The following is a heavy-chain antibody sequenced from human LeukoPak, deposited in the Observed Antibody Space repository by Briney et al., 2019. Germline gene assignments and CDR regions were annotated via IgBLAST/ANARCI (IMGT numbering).Heavy chain of an antibody. V-gene: IGHV1-69*04. J-gene: IGHJ3*02. CDR2: IIPILGIA. CDR1: GGTFSSYA. Sequence: GCSVKVSCKASGGTFSSYAISWVRQAPGQGLEWRGRIIPILGIANYAQKFQGRVTITADKSTSTAYMELSSLRSEDTAVYYCARGLSDRSGYSDDAFDIWGQGTMVTVSS. D-gene: IGHD3-22*01. CDR3: ARGLSDRSGYSDDAFDI.